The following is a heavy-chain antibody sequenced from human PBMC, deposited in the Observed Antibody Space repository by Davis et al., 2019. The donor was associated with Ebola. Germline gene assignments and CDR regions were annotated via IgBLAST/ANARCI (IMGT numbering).Heavy chain of an antibody. D-gene: IGHD2-2*01. V-gene: IGHV3-23*01. Sequence: GESLKISCAASGFTFTNYAMSWVRQAPGKGLEWVSSVSGSGSSTYGTDSVKGRFTISRDNSKNTLYLQMHSLRAEDTAVYYCAKGLYCSSSTCHEGDWFGPWGQGTLVTVSS. CDR2: VSGSGSST. CDR3: AKGLYCSSSTCHEGDWFGP. J-gene: IGHJ5*02. CDR1: GFTFTNYA.